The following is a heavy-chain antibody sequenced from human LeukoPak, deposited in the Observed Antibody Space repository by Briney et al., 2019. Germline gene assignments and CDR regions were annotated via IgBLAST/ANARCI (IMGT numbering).Heavy chain of an antibody. V-gene: IGHV4-38-2*02. CDR1: DDSITMYY. D-gene: IGHD6-13*01. CDR3: ARTVTRSSWPVDY. CDR2: IYHSGST. Sequence: SETLSLTCSVSDDSITMYYWTWIRQPPGKGLEWIGSIYHSGSTYYNPSLKSRVTISVDTSKNQFSLKLSSVTAADTAVYYCARTVTRSSWPVDYWGQGTLVTVSS. J-gene: IGHJ4*02.